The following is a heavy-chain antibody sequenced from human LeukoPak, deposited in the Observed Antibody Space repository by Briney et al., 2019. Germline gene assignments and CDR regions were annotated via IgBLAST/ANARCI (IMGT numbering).Heavy chain of an antibody. CDR2: VYYDGST. CDR3: ARARGYSGYDRRGAFDI. Sequence: PSETLSLTCTVSGGSITGYYWSWIRQPPGKGLEWIGYVYYDGSTNYNPSLRRRVTISLDTSKNQFSLRLNSVTAADTAVYYCARARGYSGYDRRGAFDIWGQGTMVTVSS. J-gene: IGHJ3*02. V-gene: IGHV4-59*01. CDR1: GGSITGYY. D-gene: IGHD5-12*01.